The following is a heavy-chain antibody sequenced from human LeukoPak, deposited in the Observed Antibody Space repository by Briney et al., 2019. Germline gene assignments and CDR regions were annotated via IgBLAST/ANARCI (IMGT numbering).Heavy chain of an antibody. V-gene: IGHV4-61*03. CDR1: GGSISSGGYY. J-gene: IGHJ4*02. CDR3: AREYSSSSGKALDY. D-gene: IGHD6-6*01. Sequence: SETLSLTCTVSGGSISSGGYYWSWIRQHPGKGLEWIGHIYTSGSTNYNPSLKSRVTMSVDTSQNHFSLKLNSVTAADTAFYYCAREYSSSSGKALDYWGQGTLVTVSS. CDR2: IYTSGST.